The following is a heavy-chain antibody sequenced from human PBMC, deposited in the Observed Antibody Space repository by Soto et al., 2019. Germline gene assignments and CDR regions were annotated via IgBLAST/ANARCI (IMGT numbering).Heavy chain of an antibody. Sequence: SETLSLTCTVFGASITTYYWSWIRQPPGKGLEWIGCIHYNGNTDYNPSLKSRVIMSIDTSKKQFSLKLSSVTAADTAMYYCESPYCGNDCSRAWGQGILVTVSS. CDR3: ESPYCGNDCSRA. J-gene: IGHJ4*02. CDR2: IHYNGNT. D-gene: IGHD2-21*02. V-gene: IGHV4-59*08. CDR1: GASITTYY.